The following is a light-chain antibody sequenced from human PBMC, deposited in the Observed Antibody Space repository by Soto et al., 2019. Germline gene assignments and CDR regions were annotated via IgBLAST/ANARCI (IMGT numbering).Light chain of an antibody. J-gene: IGKJ5*01. CDR1: QGISNY. V-gene: IGKV1-27*01. CDR3: QKYNSAHCT. Sequence: DIQMTQSPSSLSASVGDRVTITCRASQGISNYLAWYQQNPGKVPKLLIYAASTLQSGVPSRFSGSGSGKNFTLTISSLQTEDVATYYCQKYNSAHCTFGQGTRLAIK. CDR2: AAS.